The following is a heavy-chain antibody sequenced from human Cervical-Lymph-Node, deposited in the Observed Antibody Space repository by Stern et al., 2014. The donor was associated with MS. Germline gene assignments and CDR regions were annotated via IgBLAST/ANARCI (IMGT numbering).Heavy chain of an antibody. V-gene: IGHV4-59*01. CDR3: AREIYGGNSRPFDY. CDR2: IYYSGST. CDR1: GGSIHSYY. Sequence: QDQLVQSGPGLVKPSETLSLTCTVSGGSIHSYYWNWIRQPPGKGLEWIGYIYYSGSTNYNPSLKSRVTISVDTSKNHLSLRLSSVTAADTAVYYCAREIYGGNSRPFDYWGQGTLVTVSS. D-gene: IGHD4-23*01. J-gene: IGHJ4*02.